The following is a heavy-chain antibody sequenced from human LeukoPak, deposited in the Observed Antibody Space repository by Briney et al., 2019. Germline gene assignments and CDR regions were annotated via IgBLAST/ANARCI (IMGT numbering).Heavy chain of an antibody. CDR2: IYSGGST. CDR1: GVTLSSHY. CDR3: ARGWNAVAQPPTDY. V-gene: IGHV3-53*01. Sequence: GGSLRLSCADSGVTLSSHYMRWVRQAPGKGLERVSVIYSGGSTYYTDSVKGRSTISRDNSKNTLYLQMNSLRAEDTAVYYGARGWNAVAQPPTDYWGQGTLVTVSS. D-gene: IGHD1-1*01. J-gene: IGHJ4*02.